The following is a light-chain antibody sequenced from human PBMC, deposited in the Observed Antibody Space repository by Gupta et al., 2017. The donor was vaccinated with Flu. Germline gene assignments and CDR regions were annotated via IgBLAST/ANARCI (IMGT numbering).Light chain of an antibody. Sequence: QSVLNQPTSASGTPGQRVTISCSGSSSNIGSNTVNWYQQLPGTAPKLLIYSDNQRPSGVPDRLSGSKSGTSASLAIGGLQSDDEADYYCAAWDDSLNLYVFGTATKVTVL. CDR3: AAWDDSLNLYV. V-gene: IGLV1-44*01. CDR1: SSNIGSNT. J-gene: IGLJ1*01. CDR2: SDN.